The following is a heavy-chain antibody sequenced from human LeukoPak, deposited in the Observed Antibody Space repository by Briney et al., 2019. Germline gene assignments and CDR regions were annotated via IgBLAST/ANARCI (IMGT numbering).Heavy chain of an antibody. V-gene: IGHV3-30-3*01. J-gene: IGHJ6*02. CDR3: ARAHQDIVVVPAALRNYYYGMDV. Sequence: GGSLRLSCAASGFTFSSYAMHWVRQAPGKGLEWVAVISYDGSNKYYADSVKGRFTIPRDNSKNTLYLQMNSLRAEDTAVYYCARAHQDIVVVPAALRNYYYGMDVWGQGTTVTVSS. CDR1: GFTFSSYA. CDR2: ISYDGSNK. D-gene: IGHD2-2*02.